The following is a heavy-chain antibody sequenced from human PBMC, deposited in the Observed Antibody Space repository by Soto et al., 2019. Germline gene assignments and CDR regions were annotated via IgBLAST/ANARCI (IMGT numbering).Heavy chain of an antibody. Sequence: EVQLVESGGGLVQPGGSLRLSCAASGFTFSSYEMNWVRQAPGKWLEWVSYISSSGSTIYYADSVKGRFTIYRDNAKNSRDLQMNHLRDDDTAVYYCSRANYDYWSAQYAFDIWGQGTMVTVS. D-gene: IGHD3-3*01. CDR1: GFTFSSYE. CDR3: SRANYDYWSAQYAFDI. J-gene: IGHJ3*02. V-gene: IGHV3-48*03. CDR2: ISSSGSTI.